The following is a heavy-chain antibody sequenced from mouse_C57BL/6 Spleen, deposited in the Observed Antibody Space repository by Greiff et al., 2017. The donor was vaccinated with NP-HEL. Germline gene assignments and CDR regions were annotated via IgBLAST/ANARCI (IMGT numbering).Heavy chain of an antibody. Sequence: EVQLQQSGPELVKPGASVQISCKASGYTFTDYYMNWVKQSHGKSLEWIGDINPNNGGTSYNQKFKGKATLTVDKSSSTAYMELRSLTSEDSAVYYCAREDGSSGGWGQGTTLTVSS. V-gene: IGHV1-26*01. CDR3: AREDGSSGG. CDR2: INPNNGGT. CDR1: GYTFTDYY. J-gene: IGHJ2*01. D-gene: IGHD1-1*01.